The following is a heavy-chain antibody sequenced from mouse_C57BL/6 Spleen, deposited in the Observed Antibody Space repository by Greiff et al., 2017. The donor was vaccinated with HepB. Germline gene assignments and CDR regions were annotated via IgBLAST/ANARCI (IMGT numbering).Heavy chain of an antibody. D-gene: IGHD3-2*02. CDR1: GYTFTSYW. V-gene: IGHV1-64*01. CDR2: IHPNSGST. Sequence: QVQLQQPGAELVKPGASVKLSCKASGYTFTSYWIHWVKQRPGQGLEWIGMIHPNSGSTNYNEKFKSKGTLTVDKSSSTAYMQLSSLTSEDSAVYYCARERLPLDYWGQGTTLTVSS. CDR3: ARERLPLDY. J-gene: IGHJ2*01.